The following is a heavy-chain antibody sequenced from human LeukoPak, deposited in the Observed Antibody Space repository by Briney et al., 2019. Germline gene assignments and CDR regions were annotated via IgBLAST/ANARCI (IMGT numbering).Heavy chain of an antibody. CDR2: INTGGSTT. V-gene: IGHV3-74*01. CDR1: GFTFSSYW. CDR3: AKGKNWFDP. J-gene: IGHJ5*02. Sequence: GGSPRLSCAASGFTFSSYWMHWVRQAPGKGLVWVSRINTGGSTTDYADSVKGRFTISRDNSKNTLYLQMNSLRAEDTAVYYCAKGKNWFDPWGQGTLVTVSS.